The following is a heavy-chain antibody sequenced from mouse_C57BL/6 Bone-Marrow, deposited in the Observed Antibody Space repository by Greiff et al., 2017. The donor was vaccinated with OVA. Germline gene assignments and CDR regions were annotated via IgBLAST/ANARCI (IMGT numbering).Heavy chain of an antibody. CDR2: ISDGGGDT. J-gene: IGHJ4*01. V-gene: IGHV5-4*01. Sequence: EVKLVESGGGLVKPGGSLKLSCAASGFTFSSYAMSWVRQTPEKRLEWVATISDGGGDTYYPDNVKGRVTISRDNAKNNQYLQMSHLNSEDAAMYSCAREGLVQGMDYWGQGTSVTVSS. CDR1: GFTFSSYA. CDR3: AREGLVQGMDY. D-gene: IGHD3-3*01.